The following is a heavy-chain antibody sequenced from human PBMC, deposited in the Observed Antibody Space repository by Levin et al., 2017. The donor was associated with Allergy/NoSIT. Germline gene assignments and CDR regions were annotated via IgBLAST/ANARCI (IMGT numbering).Heavy chain of an antibody. J-gene: IGHJ4*02. CDR1: GGSISSSSYY. CDR2: IYYSGST. V-gene: IGHV4-39*07. Sequence: SETLSLTCTVSGGSISSSSYYWGWIRQPPGKGLEWIGSIYYSGSTYYNPSLKSRVTISVDTSKNQFSLKLSSVTAADTAVYYCARGIDEVAVAGVYFDYWGQGTLVTVSS. CDR3: ARGIDEVAVAGVYFDY. D-gene: IGHD6-19*01.